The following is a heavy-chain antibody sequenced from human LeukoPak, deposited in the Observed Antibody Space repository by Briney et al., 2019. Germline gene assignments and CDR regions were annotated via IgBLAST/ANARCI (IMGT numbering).Heavy chain of an antibody. CDR2: ISSSGSTI. J-gene: IGHJ4*02. CDR1: GFTFSDYY. V-gene: IGHV3-11*04. CDR3: ARDLYDYVWGSPIIGY. Sequence: GGSLRLSCAASGFTFSDYYMSWIRQAPGKGLEWVSYISSSGSTIYYADSVKGRFTISRDNAKNSLYLQMNSLRAEDTAVYYWARDLYDYVWGSPIIGYWGQGTLVTVSS. D-gene: IGHD3-16*01.